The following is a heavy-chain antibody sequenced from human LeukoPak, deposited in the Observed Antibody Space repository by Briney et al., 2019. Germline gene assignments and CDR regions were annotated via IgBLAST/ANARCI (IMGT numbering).Heavy chain of an antibody. CDR1: GGSISSYY. Sequence: SETLSLTCTVSGGSISSYYWSWIRQPAGKGLEWIGRIYTSGSTNYNPSLKSRVTMSVDTSKNQFSLKLSSVTAADTAVYYCARDIRYCTNGVCQDWFDPWGQGTLVTVSS. CDR3: ARDIRYCTNGVCQDWFDP. D-gene: IGHD2-8*01. CDR2: IYTSGST. J-gene: IGHJ5*02. V-gene: IGHV4-4*07.